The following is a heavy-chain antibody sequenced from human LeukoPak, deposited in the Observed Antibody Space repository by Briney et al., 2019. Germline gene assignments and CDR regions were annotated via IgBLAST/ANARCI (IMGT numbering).Heavy chain of an antibody. CDR3: ARLSGVPPDY. Sequence: PSETLSLTCAVSGGSISSGGYSWSWIRQPPGKGLEWIGYIYHSGSTYYNPSLKSRVTISVDRSKNQFSLKLSSVTAADTAVYYCARLSGVPPDYWGQGTLVTVSS. CDR1: GGSISSGGYS. V-gene: IGHV4-30-2*01. D-gene: IGHD3-16*02. J-gene: IGHJ4*02. CDR2: IYHSGST.